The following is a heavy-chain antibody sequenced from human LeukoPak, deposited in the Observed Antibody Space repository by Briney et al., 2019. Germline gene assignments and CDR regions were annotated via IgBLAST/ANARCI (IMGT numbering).Heavy chain of an antibody. CDR3: ARVNQLQLYYFDY. CDR1: GGSISSGGYY. Sequence: PSETLSLTCTVSGGSISSGGYYWSWIRQPPGKGLEWIGYIYHSGSTYYNPSLKSRVTISVDRSKNQFSLKLSSVTAADTAVYYCARVNQLQLYYFDYWGQGTLVTVSS. CDR2: IYHSGST. J-gene: IGHJ4*02. V-gene: IGHV4-30-2*01. D-gene: IGHD2-2*01.